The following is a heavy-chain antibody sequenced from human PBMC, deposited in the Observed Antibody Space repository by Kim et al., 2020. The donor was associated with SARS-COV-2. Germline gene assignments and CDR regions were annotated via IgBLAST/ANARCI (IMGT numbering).Heavy chain of an antibody. Sequence: SETLSLTCTVSGGSISSYYWSWIRQPPGKGLEWVGFIYYSGSTNYYPSPTSRGTITVDTSTNKFSLKLSSGTAADTAVAYCACAGRISSSWFFGYWVHGT. CDR3: ACAGRISSSWFFGY. J-gene: IGHJ4*01. D-gene: IGHD6-13*01. CDR1: GGSISSYY. V-gene: IGHV4-59*13. CDR2: IYYSGST.